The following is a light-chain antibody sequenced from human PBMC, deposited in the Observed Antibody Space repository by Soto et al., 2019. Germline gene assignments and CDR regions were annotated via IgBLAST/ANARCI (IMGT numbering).Light chain of an antibody. CDR1: SSDVGSYNL. J-gene: IGLJ1*01. V-gene: IGLV2-23*02. CDR2: EVT. Sequence: QSALTQPASVAGSPRKSITISCTGTSSDVGSYNLVSWYQQHPGKAPKLMIYEVTKRPSGVSNRFSSSKSGNTASLTISGLQAEDEADYYCCSYAGSSTYVFGTGTKVTVL. CDR3: CSYAGSSTYV.